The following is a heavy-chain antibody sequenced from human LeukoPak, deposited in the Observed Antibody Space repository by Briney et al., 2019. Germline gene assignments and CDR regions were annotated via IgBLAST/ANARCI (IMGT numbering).Heavy chain of an antibody. CDR1: GGSISSSSYY. D-gene: IGHD3-9*01. CDR2: IYYSGST. Sequence: PSETLSLTCTVSGGSISSSSYYWGWIRQPPGKGLEWIGSIYYSGSTYYNPSLKSRVTISVDTSKNQFSLKLSSVTAADTAVYYCARAQFNYDILTGYYLIPHPESSAWSYWGQGTLVTVSS. CDR3: ARAQFNYDILTGYYLIPHPESSAWSY. J-gene: IGHJ4*02. V-gene: IGHV4-39*01.